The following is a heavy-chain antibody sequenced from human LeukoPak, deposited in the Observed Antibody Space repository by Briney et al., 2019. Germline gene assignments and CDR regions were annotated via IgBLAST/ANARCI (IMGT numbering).Heavy chain of an antibody. CDR1: GFTFSGFW. V-gene: IGHV3-7*03. D-gene: IGHD6-6*01. Sequence: GGSLRLSCAVSGFTFSGFWMSWSRQAPGKGLEWVASINSDGSEGYYADVVKGRFTISRDNAKNSLYLQINSLRAEDTAVYYCARSSYSSSASVWGQGTMVTVSS. J-gene: IGHJ3*01. CDR3: ARSSYSSSASV. CDR2: INSDGSEG.